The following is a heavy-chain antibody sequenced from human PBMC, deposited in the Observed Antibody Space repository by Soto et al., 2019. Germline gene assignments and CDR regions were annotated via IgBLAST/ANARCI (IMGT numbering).Heavy chain of an antibody. J-gene: IGHJ4*02. Sequence: ASVKVSCKASGYTFTSYDINWVRQATGQGLEWMGWMNPNSGNTGYAQKFQGRVTMTRNTSISTAYMELSSLRSEDTAVDYCARDPRSAYYHDHWGQGTLVTVSS. CDR1: GYTFTSYD. CDR2: MNPNSGNT. V-gene: IGHV1-8*01. CDR3: ARDPRSAYYHDH. D-gene: IGHD3-3*01.